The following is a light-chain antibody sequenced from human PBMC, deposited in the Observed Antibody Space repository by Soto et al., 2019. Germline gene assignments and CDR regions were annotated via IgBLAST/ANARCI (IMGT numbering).Light chain of an antibody. CDR2: DAS. CDR1: QSVSRY. J-gene: IGKJ1*01. CDR3: QQRSNWPRT. Sequence: EIVLTQSPATLSLSPGERATLSCRASQSVSRYLAWYQQKPGQAPRLLIYDASNRATGILARFSGSGSGTDFTLTISSLEPEDFAVYYCQQRSNWPRTFGQGTKVEIK. V-gene: IGKV3-11*01.